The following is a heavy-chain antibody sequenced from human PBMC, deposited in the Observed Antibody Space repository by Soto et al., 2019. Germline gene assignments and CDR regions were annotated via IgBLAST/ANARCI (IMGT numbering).Heavy chain of an antibody. Sequence: ASVKVSCKASGYTFTGYYMHWVRQAPGQGLEWMGWINPNSGGTNYAQKFQGWVTMTRDTSISTAYMELSRLRSDDTAVYYCARGSPAATTYYYYYYMDVWGKGTTVTVSS. CDR2: INPNSGGT. V-gene: IGHV1-2*04. D-gene: IGHD2-2*01. J-gene: IGHJ6*03. CDR1: GYTFTGYY. CDR3: ARGSPAATTYYYYYYMDV.